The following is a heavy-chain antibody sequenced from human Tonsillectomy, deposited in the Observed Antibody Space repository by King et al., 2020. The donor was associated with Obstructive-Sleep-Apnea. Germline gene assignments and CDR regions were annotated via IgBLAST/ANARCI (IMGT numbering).Heavy chain of an antibody. Sequence: QLVQSGGGVVQPGRSLRLSCAASGFTFNSYGMHWVRQAPGKGLEWVAIISYDGSNKYYADSVKGRFTISRDNSNNTLYLQMNSLRPEDTAVYYCAKDASALIVGATGYFDYWGQGTLVTVSS. CDR1: GFTFNSYG. CDR3: AKDASALIVGATGYFDY. CDR2: ISYDGSNK. J-gene: IGHJ4*02. D-gene: IGHD1-26*01. V-gene: IGHV3-30*18.